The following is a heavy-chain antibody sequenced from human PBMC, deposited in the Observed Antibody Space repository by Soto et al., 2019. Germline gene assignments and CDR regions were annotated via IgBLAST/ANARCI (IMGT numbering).Heavy chain of an antibody. Sequence: SETLSLTCTVSGGSISSGGYYWSWIRQHPGKGLEWIGYIYYSGSTYYNPSLKSRVTISVDTSKNQFSLKLSSVTAADTAVYYCARAPPIYGRDGNDAFDIWGQGTMVTVSS. J-gene: IGHJ3*02. V-gene: IGHV4-31*03. CDR3: ARAPPIYGRDGNDAFDI. D-gene: IGHD4-17*01. CDR2: IYYSGST. CDR1: GGSISSGGYY.